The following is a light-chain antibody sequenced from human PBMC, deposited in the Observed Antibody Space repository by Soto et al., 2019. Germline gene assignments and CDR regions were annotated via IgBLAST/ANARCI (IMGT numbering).Light chain of an antibody. CDR1: QSVSSS. Sequence: EIVMTQSPATLSVSPGERPTLSCRASQSVSSSLAWYQQKPGQAPRLLIYGASTRASGVPARFSGSGSGTEFTLTISSLQSEDLAVYYCQQYYDWPQTFGQGTKLEIK. CDR3: QQYYDWPQT. CDR2: GAS. V-gene: IGKV3-15*01. J-gene: IGKJ2*01.